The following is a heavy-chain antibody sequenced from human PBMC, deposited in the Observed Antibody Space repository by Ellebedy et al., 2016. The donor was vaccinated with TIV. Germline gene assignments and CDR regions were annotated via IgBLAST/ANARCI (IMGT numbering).Heavy chain of an antibody. D-gene: IGHD3-16*01. CDR1: GYTFMSYA. V-gene: IGHV1-18*01. CDR2: ISGYNGHT. CDR3: ARDVLVAEDYENYYYYAMDV. J-gene: IGHJ6*02. Sequence: AASVKVSCKASGYTFMSYAISWVRQAPGQGLEWMGWISGYNGHTNYAQKFQGRVTMTTDTYTSTAYLELRSLTSADTAVYYCARDVLVAEDYENYYYYAMDVWGQGTTVTVSS.